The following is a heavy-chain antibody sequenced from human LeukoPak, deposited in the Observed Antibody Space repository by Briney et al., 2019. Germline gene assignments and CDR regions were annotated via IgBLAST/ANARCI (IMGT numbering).Heavy chain of an antibody. V-gene: IGHV3-7*03. Sequence: GGSLRLSCAASGFTFSSYWMSWVHQAPGKGLEWVANIKQDGSEKYYVDSVKGRFTISRDNAKTSLYLQMNSLRAEDTALYYSARDRGYYYGSGGYMFEYWGQGTLVTVSS. J-gene: IGHJ4*02. CDR1: GFTFSSYW. CDR3: ARDRGYYYGSGGYMFEY. CDR2: IKQDGSEK. D-gene: IGHD3-10*01.